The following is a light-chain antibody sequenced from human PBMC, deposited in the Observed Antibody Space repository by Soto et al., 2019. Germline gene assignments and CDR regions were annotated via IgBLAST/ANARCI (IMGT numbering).Light chain of an antibody. CDR1: SSDVGGYNY. CDR2: DVS. CDR3: SSYTSSSTPDV. V-gene: IGLV2-14*01. Sequence: QSALTQPASVSGSPGQSITISCTGTSSDVGGYNYVSWYQQHPGKAPKLMIYDVSSRPSGVSNRFSGAKSGNTASLTISGLQTEDEADYYCSSYTSSSTPDVFGTGTQLTVL. J-gene: IGLJ7*01.